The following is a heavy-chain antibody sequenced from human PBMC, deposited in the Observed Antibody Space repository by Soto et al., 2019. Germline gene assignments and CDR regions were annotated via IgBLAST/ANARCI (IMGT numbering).Heavy chain of an antibody. CDR2: IYYNGAT. J-gene: IGHJ4*02. D-gene: IGHD6-13*01. Sequence: QVQLQESGPGLVKPSETLSLTCTVSGGSISSSSFYWGLIRQPPGKGLEWIGTIYYNGATYYNPSLKSRVTISVDTSKNQFSLKVNSVTAADTAVYYCAREGRDSNWYGGNYWGQGTLVTVSS. CDR1: GGSISSSSFY. V-gene: IGHV4-39*02. CDR3: AREGRDSNWYGGNY.